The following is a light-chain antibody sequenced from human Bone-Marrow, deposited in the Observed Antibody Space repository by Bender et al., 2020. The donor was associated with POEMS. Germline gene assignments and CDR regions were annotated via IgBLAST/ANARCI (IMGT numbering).Light chain of an antibody. CDR3: GTWDSGLRAYV. CDR1: YSNIGKND. J-gene: IGLJ1*01. Sequence: QSVLTQPPSVSAAPGQKVTISCSGGYSNIGKNDVSWYQHFPGTAPKLLISDNNNRPPGIGDRFSGSQSGTSATLGITGLQTGDEADYYCGTWDSGLRAYVFGTGTKVTVL. CDR2: DNN. V-gene: IGLV1-51*01.